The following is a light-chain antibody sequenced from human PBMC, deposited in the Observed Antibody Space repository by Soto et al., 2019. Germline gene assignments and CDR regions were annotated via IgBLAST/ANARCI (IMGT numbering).Light chain of an antibody. CDR3: QQYNNWWT. CDR1: QSVSNN. CDR2: GAS. V-gene: IGKV3-15*01. J-gene: IGKJ1*01. Sequence: EIVMTQSPATLSVSPGERATLSCRASQSVSNNLAWYQKKPGQAPRLLIYGASTRATGIPARFSGSGSGKEFTLTISSLQSEDFAVYYCQQYNNWWTFGQGTRVDIK.